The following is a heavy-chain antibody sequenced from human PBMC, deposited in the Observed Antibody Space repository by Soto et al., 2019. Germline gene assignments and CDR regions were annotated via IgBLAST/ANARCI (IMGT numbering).Heavy chain of an antibody. J-gene: IGHJ4*02. CDR3: ARYNAASGTYYFDY. D-gene: IGHD6-13*01. V-gene: IGHV4-31*03. CDR1: GGSISSGGYY. CDR2: IYHSGST. Sequence: SETLSLTCTVSGGSISSGGYYWSWIRQHPGKGLEWIGDIYHSGSTYYNPSLKSRVTISVDNSKNQFSLNLNSVTAADTAVYYCARYNAASGTYYFDYWGQGTLVTVSS.